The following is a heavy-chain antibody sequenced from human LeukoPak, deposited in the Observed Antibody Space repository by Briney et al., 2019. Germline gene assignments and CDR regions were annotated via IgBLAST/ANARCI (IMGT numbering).Heavy chain of an antibody. Sequence: PGGTLRLSCAASGFTFSIYAMTWVRQAPGKGLEWVSGITGGGGSTYYTDSVKGRFTISRDNAKNSLYLQMNSLRAEDTAVYYCAKMLYSSAYFGEDAFDIWGQGTMVTVSS. V-gene: IGHV3-23*01. CDR1: GFTFSIYA. CDR2: ITGGGGST. CDR3: AKMLYSSAYFGEDAFDI. J-gene: IGHJ3*02. D-gene: IGHD6-19*01.